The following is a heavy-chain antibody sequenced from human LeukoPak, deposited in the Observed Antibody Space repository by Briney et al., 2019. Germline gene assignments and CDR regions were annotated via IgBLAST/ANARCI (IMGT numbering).Heavy chain of an antibody. Sequence: GGSLRLSCATSGLTFSNAWMSWVRQAPGKGLEWVGRIKSKTDGETTDYAAPVKGRFTISRDDSKNTLYLQMNRLKTEDTAVYYCITDPGEWEPIWGQGTMVTVSS. CDR2: IKSKTDGETT. CDR1: GLTFSNAW. V-gene: IGHV3-15*01. J-gene: IGHJ3*02. CDR3: ITDPGEWEPI. D-gene: IGHD1-26*01.